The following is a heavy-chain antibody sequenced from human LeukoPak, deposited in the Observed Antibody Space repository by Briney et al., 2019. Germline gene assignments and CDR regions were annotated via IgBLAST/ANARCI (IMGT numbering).Heavy chain of an antibody. CDR1: GGTFSSYA. V-gene: IGHV1-69*05. D-gene: IGHD2-21*01. CDR3: AGIYCGGDCYPRFDP. Sequence: XXSCKASGGTFSSYAISWVRQAPGQGLEWMGGVIPIFGTANYAQKFQGRVTITTDESTSTAYMELSSLRSEDTAVYYCAGIYCGGDCYPRFDPWGQGTLVTVSS. CDR2: VIPIFGTA. J-gene: IGHJ5*02.